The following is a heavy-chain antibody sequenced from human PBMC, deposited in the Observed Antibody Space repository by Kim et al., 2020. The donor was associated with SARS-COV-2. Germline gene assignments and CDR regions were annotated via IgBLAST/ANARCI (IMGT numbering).Heavy chain of an antibody. CDR1: VGSISSGGYY. CDR2: IYYSGST. CDR3: ARGQGLITMIVVVVGAFDY. D-gene: IGHD3-22*01. Sequence: SETLSLTCTVSVGSISSGGYYWSWIRQNPGKGLEWMGYIYYSGSTYYNPSLKSRVTISVDTSKNQFSLKLSSVTAADTAVYYCARGQGLITMIVVVVGAFDYWGQGTLVTVSS. J-gene: IGHJ4*02. V-gene: IGHV4-31*03.